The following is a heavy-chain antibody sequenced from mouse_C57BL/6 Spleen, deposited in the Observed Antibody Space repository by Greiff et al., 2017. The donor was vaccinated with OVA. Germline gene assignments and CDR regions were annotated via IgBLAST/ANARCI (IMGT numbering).Heavy chain of an antibody. CDR3: ARDLGYGNYDWFAY. D-gene: IGHD2-10*02. V-gene: IGHV5-4*01. J-gene: IGHJ3*01. CDR1: GFTFSSYA. CDR2: ISDGGSYT. Sequence: EVKLVESGGGLVKPGGSLKLSCAASGFTFSSYAMSWVRQTPEKRLEWVATISDGGSYTYYPDNVKGRFTISRDNAKNNLYLQMSHLKSEDTAMYYCARDLGYGNYDWFAYWGQGTLVAVSA.